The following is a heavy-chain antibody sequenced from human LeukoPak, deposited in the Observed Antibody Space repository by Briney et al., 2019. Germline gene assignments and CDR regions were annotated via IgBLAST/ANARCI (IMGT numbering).Heavy chain of an antibody. J-gene: IGHJ6*03. Sequence: PSETLSLTCTVSGGSISSGSYYWGWIRQPPGKGLEWIGSIYYSGSTNYNPSLKSRVTISVDTSKNQFSLKLSSVTAADTAVYYCARGPPRYCSGGSCNEEGYYYYYMDVWGKGTTVTVSS. V-gene: IGHV4-39*07. CDR2: IYYSGST. CDR1: GGSISSGSYY. D-gene: IGHD2-15*01. CDR3: ARGPPRYCSGGSCNEEGYYYYYMDV.